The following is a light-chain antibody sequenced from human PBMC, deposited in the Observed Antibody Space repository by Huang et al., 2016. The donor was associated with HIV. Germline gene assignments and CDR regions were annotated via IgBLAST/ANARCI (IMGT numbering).Light chain of an antibody. J-gene: IGKJ4*01. CDR3: QQSYNTPLLT. V-gene: IGKV1-39*01. CDR1: QSISSY. Sequence: DIQMTQSPSSLSASVGDRVTITCRASQSISSYLNWYQQKPGKAPKLLIYAASSLQSGVPSRFSCSGSGTDFTLTISSLQPEDFATYYCQQSYNTPLLTFGGGTKVEIK. CDR2: AAS.